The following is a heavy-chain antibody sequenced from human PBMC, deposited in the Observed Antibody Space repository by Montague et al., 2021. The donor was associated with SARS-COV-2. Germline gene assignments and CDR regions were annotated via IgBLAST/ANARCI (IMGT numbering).Heavy chain of an antibody. CDR2: ISHSGST. CDR3: VRVPYRLLFVPRYYGMDV. J-gene: IGHJ6*02. V-gene: IGHV4-34*01. Sequence: SETLSLTCAVYGGSLSGYYWSWTRQPPGEGLEWIAEISHSGSTSYNPSLKSRVTISVDTSKNQFSLKLSSATAADTAVYYCVRVPYRLLFVPRYYGMDVWGQGTTVTVSS. D-gene: IGHD2-2*01. CDR1: GGSLSGYY.